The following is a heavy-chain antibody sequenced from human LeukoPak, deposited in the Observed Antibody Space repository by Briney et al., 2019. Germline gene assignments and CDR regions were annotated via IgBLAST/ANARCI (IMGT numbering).Heavy chain of an antibody. J-gene: IGHJ4*02. D-gene: IGHD5-18*01. CDR2: ISGSGGST. Sequence: GGSLRLSCAASGFTFSNSDMSWARQAPGKGLEWVSAISGSGGSTYYADSVKGRFTISRDNSKNTLYLQMNSLRAEDTAVYYCTKGTIWLPLDYWRQGTLVTVSS. CDR3: TKGTIWLPLDY. CDR1: GFTFSNSD. V-gene: IGHV3-23*01.